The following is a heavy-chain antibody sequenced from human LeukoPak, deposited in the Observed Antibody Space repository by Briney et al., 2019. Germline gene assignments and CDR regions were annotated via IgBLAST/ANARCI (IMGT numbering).Heavy chain of an antibody. CDR1: GFTVSSNY. D-gene: IGHD3-3*01. CDR3: ARDRPGYYDFWSGPLTFDY. Sequence: GGSLRLSCAASGFTVSSNYMSWVRQAPGKGLEWVSVIYSGGSTYHADSVKGRFTISRDNSKNTLYLQMNSLRAEDTAVYYCARDRPGYYDFWSGPLTFDYWGQGTLVTVSS. V-gene: IGHV3-66*01. CDR2: IYSGGST. J-gene: IGHJ4*02.